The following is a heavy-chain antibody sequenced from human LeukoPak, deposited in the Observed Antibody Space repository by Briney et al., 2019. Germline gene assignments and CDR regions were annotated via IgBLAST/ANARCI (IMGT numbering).Heavy chain of an antibody. CDR3: ARANCSGGSCYRPGGTDDAFDI. J-gene: IGHJ3*02. CDR2: ISSSSSTI. Sequence: GGSLRLSCAASGFTFSSYSMNWVRQAPGKGLEWVSYISSSSSTIYYADSVKGRFTISRDNAKNSLYLQMNSLRAEDTAVYYCARANCSGGSCYRPGGTDDAFDIWGQGTMVTVSS. V-gene: IGHV3-48*01. CDR1: GFTFSSYS. D-gene: IGHD2-15*01.